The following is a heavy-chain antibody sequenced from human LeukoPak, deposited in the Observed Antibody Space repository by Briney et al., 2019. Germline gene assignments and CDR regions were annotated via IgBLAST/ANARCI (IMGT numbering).Heavy chain of an antibody. CDR3: AKGGDLYISSSWTDFPYFDY. V-gene: IGHV3-30*02. Sequence: SGGSLRLSCAVSGFTFTDYWMNWVRQAPGKGLEWVAFIRYDGSNKYYADSVKGRFTISRDNSKNTLYLQMNSLRAEDTAVYYCAKGGDLYISSSWTDFPYFDYWGQGTLVTVSS. CDR1: GFTFTDYW. D-gene: IGHD6-13*01. CDR2: IRYDGSNK. J-gene: IGHJ4*02.